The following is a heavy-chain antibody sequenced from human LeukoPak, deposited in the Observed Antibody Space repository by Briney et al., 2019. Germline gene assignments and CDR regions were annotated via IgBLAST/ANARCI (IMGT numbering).Heavy chain of an antibody. CDR3: AKGLGTGVGPYMGYHYYMDV. D-gene: IGHD1/OR15-1a*01. CDR2: STSSGTTM. V-gene: IGHV3-11*01. J-gene: IGHJ6*03. CDR1: GFTLRDSY. Sequence: KTGGSLRLSCVASGFTLRDSYMNWIRQAPGKGLEWISYSTSSGTTMYYADSVKGRFTISRDNSYNTVSLQMNSLRDEDTGVYYCAKGLGTGVGPYMGYHYYMDVWGKGATVTVSS.